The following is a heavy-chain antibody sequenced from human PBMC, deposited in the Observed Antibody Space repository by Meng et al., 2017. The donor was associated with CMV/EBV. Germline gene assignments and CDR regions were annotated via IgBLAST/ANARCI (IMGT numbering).Heavy chain of an antibody. D-gene: IGHD1-26*01. Sequence: GGSLRLSCAASGFTFSSYAMHWVRQAPGKGLEWVAVISYDGSNKYYADSVKGRFTISRDNSKDTLFLQMNSLRGEDTAMYYCARVFQAGSSPSMVFQHWGQGTLVIVSS. CDR2: ISYDGSNK. CDR3: ARVFQAGSSPSMVFQH. J-gene: IGHJ1*01. V-gene: IGHV3-30*04. CDR1: GFTFSSYA.